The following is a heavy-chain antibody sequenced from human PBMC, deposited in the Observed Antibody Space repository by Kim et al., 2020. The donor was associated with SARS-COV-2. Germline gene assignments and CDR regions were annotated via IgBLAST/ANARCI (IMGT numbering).Heavy chain of an antibody. CDR2: TYYRSKWYK. D-gene: IGHD6-19*01. J-gene: IGHJ4*02. Sequence: SQTLSLTCAISGDSVSSNSAAWHWIRQSPSRGLEWLGRTYYRSKWYKDYALSVKSRLTIIPDTSKNQFSLHLNSVTPDDTAVYYCARGGWEFDYWGQGTLVTISS. CDR3: ARGGWEFDY. CDR1: GDSVSSNSAA. V-gene: IGHV6-1*01.